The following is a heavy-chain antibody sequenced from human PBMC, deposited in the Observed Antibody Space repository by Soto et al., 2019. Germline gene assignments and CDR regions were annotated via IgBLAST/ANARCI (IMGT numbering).Heavy chain of an antibody. D-gene: IGHD3-3*01. CDR2: FNGSGDST. J-gene: IGHJ4*02. CDR3: AKDAGELPVVTIGVFVY. Sequence: PGGSLRLSCAASGFTFSDYAMSWVRQAPGKGLEWVSTFNGSGDSTFYADSVKGRFTISRDNSKKTLYLQMNSLRDEDTAVYYCAKDAGELPVVTIGVFVYWGQGTLVTVSS. CDR1: GFTFSDYA. V-gene: IGHV3-23*01.